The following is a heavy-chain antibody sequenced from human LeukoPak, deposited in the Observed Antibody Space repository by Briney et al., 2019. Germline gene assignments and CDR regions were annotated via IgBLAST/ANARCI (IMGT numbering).Heavy chain of an antibody. V-gene: IGHV4-59*11. Sequence: SETLSLTCTVSGGSISSHFWSWIRQPPGKGLEWIGNIYYSGSTNYNPSLKSRLTISVDTSKSQLSLKLSSVTAADTAVYYCARLPSRVGGMDVWGQGTTVTVSS. CDR3: ARLPSRVGGMDV. D-gene: IGHD6-6*01. J-gene: IGHJ6*02. CDR2: IYYSGST. CDR1: GGSISSHF.